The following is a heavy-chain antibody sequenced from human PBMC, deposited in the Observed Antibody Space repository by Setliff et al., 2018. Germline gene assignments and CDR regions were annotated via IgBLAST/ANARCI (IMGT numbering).Heavy chain of an antibody. V-gene: IGHV4-61*01. CDR2: IYYSGST. CDR1: GGSVKSDYYY. D-gene: IGHD3-10*01. Sequence: SETLSLTCTVSGGSVKSDYYYWGWIRQPPGKGLEWIGYIYYSGSTNYNPSLKSRVTISADTSKNQFSLKLSSVTAADTAVYYCAREGFGDGAFDIWGQGKMVTVSS. J-gene: IGHJ3*02. CDR3: AREGFGDGAFDI.